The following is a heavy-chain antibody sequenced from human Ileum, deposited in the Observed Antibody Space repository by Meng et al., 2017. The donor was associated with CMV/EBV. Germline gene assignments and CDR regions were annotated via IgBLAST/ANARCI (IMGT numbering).Heavy chain of an antibody. CDR3: ARDFKWHIDY. D-gene: IGHD2-21*01. V-gene: IGHV3-23*01. Sequence: GESLKISCVASGFAFSNYPMSWVRQVPGRGLEWFSGISPSGGSTYDADSVKGRFSISRDNSRNTLYLQMNSLRPEDTAVYFCARDFKWHIDYWGQGMLVTVSS. CDR1: GFAFSNYP. J-gene: IGHJ4*02. CDR2: ISPSGGST.